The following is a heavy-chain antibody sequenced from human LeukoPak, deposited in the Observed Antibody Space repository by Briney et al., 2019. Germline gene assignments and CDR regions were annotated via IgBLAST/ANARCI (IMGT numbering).Heavy chain of an antibody. CDR3: ARVLTEYCTNGVCPNPYYYYYGMDV. Sequence: SGGSLRLSCPASGFTFSSYSMNWVRQAPGKGLEWVSSISSSSSYIYYADPVKGRFTISRDNAKNSLYLQMNSLRAEDTAVYYCARVLTEYCTNGVCPNPYYYYYGMDVWGQGTTVTVSS. CDR2: ISSSSSYI. D-gene: IGHD2-8*01. V-gene: IGHV3-21*01. CDR1: GFTFSSYS. J-gene: IGHJ6*02.